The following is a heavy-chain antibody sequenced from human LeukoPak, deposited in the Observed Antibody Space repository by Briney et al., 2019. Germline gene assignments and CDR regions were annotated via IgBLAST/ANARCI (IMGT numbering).Heavy chain of an antibody. V-gene: IGHV3-30*04. D-gene: IGHD2-2*01. CDR1: GFTFSSYA. J-gene: IGHJ6*02. CDR3: ARSATGYCSSTSCFYYYYGMDV. CDR2: ISYDGSNK. Sequence: PGGSLRLSCAASGFTFSSYAMHWVRQAPGKGLEWVAVISYDGSNKYYAGSVKGRFTISRDNSKNTLYLQMNSLRAEDTAVYYCARSATGYCSSTSCFYYYYGMDVWGQGTTVTVSS.